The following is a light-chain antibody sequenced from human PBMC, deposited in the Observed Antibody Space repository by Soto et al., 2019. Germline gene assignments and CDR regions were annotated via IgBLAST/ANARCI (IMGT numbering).Light chain of an antibody. CDR3: QTWGSGIVV. Sequence: QAVVTQSPSASDSLGASVKLTCTLSSGHSNYAIEWHQQQSEKGPRYLMKLNSDGSHCKGDGIPDRFSGSSSGAERYLTISSLQSEDEADYYCQTWGSGIVVFGGGTKLTVL. CDR1: SGHSNYA. CDR2: LNSDGSH. J-gene: IGLJ2*01. V-gene: IGLV4-69*01.